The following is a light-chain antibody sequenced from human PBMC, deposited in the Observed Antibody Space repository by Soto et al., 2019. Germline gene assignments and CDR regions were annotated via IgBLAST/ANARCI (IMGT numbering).Light chain of an antibody. Sequence: EIVLTQSPGTLSLSPGERATLSCRASQSVGSTFLARYQQKPGQAPRLLIYGVSTRATCIPDRFSGSWSGTDFTLSISRLEPEDFAVYYCGQFVSSPPRTFGQGTKVEIK. V-gene: IGKV3-20*01. CDR1: QSVGSTF. J-gene: IGKJ1*01. CDR3: GQFVSSPPRT. CDR2: GVS.